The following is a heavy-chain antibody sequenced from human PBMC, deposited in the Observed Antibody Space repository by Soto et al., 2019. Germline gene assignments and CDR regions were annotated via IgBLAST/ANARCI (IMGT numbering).Heavy chain of an antibody. CDR1: GGSISSYY. J-gene: IGHJ5*02. Sequence: PSETLSLTCTVSGGSISSYYWSWIRQPPGKGLEWIGYIYYSGSTNYNPSLKSRVTISVDTSKNQFSLKLSSVTAADTAVYYCARARGGYSSSSPPHWFDPWGQGTLVTVSS. CDR3: ARARGGYSSSSPPHWFDP. CDR2: IYYSGST. D-gene: IGHD6-6*01. V-gene: IGHV4-59*01.